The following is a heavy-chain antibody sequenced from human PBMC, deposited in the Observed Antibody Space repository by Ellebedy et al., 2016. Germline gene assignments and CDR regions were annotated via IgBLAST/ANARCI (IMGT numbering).Heavy chain of an antibody. CDR3: ARARYGVFDY. Sequence: GESLKISCAASGFTFSSYSMNWVRQAPGKGLEWVSSISSSSSYIYYADSVKGRFTISRDNAKNSLYLQMNSLRAEDTAVYYCARARYGVFDYWGQGTLVTVSS. D-gene: IGHD3-10*01. CDR2: ISSSSSYI. CDR1: GFTFSSYS. J-gene: IGHJ4*02. V-gene: IGHV3-21*01.